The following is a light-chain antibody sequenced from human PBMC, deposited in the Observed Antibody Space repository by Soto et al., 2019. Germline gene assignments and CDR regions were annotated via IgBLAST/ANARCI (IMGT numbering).Light chain of an antibody. CDR2: AAS. Sequence: DIQMTQSPSSLSASVGDSVTITCRASQCISNYLDWYQLKPGQAPKLLIYAASSLQSGVPSRFTGSGSGTDFTLTISNLQAEDFATYYCHQNYNVPPWTFDQWPKVEIK. CDR1: QCISNY. V-gene: IGKV1-39*01. CDR3: HQNYNVPPWT. J-gene: IGKJ1*01.